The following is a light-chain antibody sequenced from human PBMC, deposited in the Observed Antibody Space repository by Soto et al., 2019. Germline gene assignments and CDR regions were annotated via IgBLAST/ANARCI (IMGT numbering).Light chain of an antibody. V-gene: IGKV3-15*01. Sequence: EIVMTQSPATLSLSPGERASLSCRASQSLSNKLAWYQQKPGQAPRLLIYGASTRATDIPVRLSAGGSGTEFTLTISSLQSEDFAVYYCQQYDNWPLTFGGGTKVDIK. CDR3: QQYDNWPLT. CDR1: QSLSNK. J-gene: IGKJ4*01. CDR2: GAS.